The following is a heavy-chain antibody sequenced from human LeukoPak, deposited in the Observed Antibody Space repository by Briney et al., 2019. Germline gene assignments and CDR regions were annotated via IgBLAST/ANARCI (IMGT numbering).Heavy chain of an antibody. V-gene: IGHV3-43*02. CDR1: GFTFDDYA. D-gene: IGHD3-22*01. CDR2: ISGDGGST. J-gene: IGHJ4*02. Sequence: GGSLRLSCAASGFTFDDYAMHWVRQAPGKGLEWVSLISGDGGSTYYADSVKGRFTISRDNSKNSLYLQMNSLRTEDTALYYCAKVLCYYDSSGYYQEGGFDYWGQGTLVTVSS. CDR3: AKVLCYYDSSGYYQEGGFDY.